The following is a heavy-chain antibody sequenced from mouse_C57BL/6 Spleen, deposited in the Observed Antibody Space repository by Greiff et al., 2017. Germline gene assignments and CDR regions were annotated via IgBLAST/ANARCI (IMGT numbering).Heavy chain of an antibody. J-gene: IGHJ1*03. Sequence: QVQLKESGAELARPGASVKLSCKASGYTFTSYGISWVKQRTGQGLEWIGEIYPRSGNTYYNEKFKGKATLTADKSSSTAYRELRSLTSEDSAVYFCARNDGSSYDWYFDVWGTGTTVTVSS. D-gene: IGHD1-1*01. CDR1: GYTFTSYG. V-gene: IGHV1-81*01. CDR3: ARNDGSSYDWYFDV. CDR2: IYPRSGNT.